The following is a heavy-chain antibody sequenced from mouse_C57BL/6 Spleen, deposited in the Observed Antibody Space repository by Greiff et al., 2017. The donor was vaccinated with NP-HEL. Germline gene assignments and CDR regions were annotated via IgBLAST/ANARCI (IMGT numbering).Heavy chain of an antibody. CDR2: IYPGGGYT. CDR1: GYTFTNYW. D-gene: IGHD3-2*02. V-gene: IGHV1-63*01. CDR3: ARDSSGYHYFDY. Sequence: QVHVKQSGAELVRPGTSVKMSCKASGYTFTNYWIGWAKQRPGHGLEWIGDIYPGGGYTNYNEKFKGKATLTADKSSSTAYMQFSSLTSEDSAIYYCARDSSGYHYFDYWGQGTTLTVSS. J-gene: IGHJ2*01.